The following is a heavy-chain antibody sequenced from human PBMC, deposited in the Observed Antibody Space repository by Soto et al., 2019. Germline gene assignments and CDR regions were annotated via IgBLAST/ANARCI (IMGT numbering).Heavy chain of an antibody. J-gene: IGHJ6*03. CDR1: GFTFSSYA. V-gene: IGHV3-23*01. CDR3: AKDVYRKVSYPSGYYYYYYMDV. Sequence: EVQLLESGGGLVQPGGSLRLSCAASGFTFSSYAMSWVRQAPGKGLEWVSAISGSGGSTYYADSVKGRFTISRDNSKNTLYLQMNSLRAEDTAVYYCAKDVYRKVSYPSGYYYYYYMDVWGKGTTVTVSS. CDR2: ISGSGGST. D-gene: IGHD2-2*01.